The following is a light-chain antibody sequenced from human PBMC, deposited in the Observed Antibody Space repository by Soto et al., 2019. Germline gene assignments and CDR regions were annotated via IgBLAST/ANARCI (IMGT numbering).Light chain of an antibody. J-gene: IGKJ2*01. CDR3: QQYYSTPPYT. CDR1: QNILYSSNNKNY. V-gene: IGKV4-1*01. Sequence: DIVMTQSPDSLAVSLGERATINCKSSQNILYSSNNKNYLAWYRQKPGQPPKLLIYWASVRESGVPDRISGSGSGTDFILTISSLQAEDVAVYYCQQYYSTPPYTFGQGTKLEIK. CDR2: WAS.